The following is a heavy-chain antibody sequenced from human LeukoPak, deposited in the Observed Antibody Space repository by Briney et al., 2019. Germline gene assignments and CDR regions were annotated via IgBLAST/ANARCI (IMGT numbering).Heavy chain of an antibody. CDR1: GGSFSGYY. CDR2: INHSGST. CDR3: ARLGYSD. J-gene: IGHJ4*02. D-gene: IGHD2-15*01. Sequence: SETLSLTCAVYGGSFSGYYWSWIRQPPGKGLEWIGEINHSGSTNYNPSLKSRVTISVDTSKNQFSLKLSSVTAADTAVYYCARLGYSDWGQGTLVTVSS. V-gene: IGHV4-34*01.